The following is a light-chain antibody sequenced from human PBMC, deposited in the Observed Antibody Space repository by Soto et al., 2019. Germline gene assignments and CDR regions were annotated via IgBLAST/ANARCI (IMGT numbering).Light chain of an antibody. Sequence: DIQMTQSPSPLSASVGDRVTVTCRASQSISRYLNWYQQKPGNAPKLLIYAASNLQSGVPSRFSGSGSGTDITLTISSLQPEDFATYFCRQGHSPPLAFGGGSKVEIK. CDR2: AAS. V-gene: IGKV1-39*01. CDR3: RQGHSPPLA. J-gene: IGKJ4*01. CDR1: QSISRY.